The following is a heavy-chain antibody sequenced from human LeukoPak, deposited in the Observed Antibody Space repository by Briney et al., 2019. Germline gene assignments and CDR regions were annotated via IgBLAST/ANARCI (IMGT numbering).Heavy chain of an antibody. CDR1: GFTFSSYW. CDR3: ARLTGDITVYDL. J-gene: IGHJ4*02. CDR2: ISTRSTNI. D-gene: IGHD7-27*01. Sequence: GGSLRLSCAASGFTFSSYWMSWVRQAPGKGLEWVASISTRSTNIYSADSLKGRFTISRDNAKNSLYLQMNSLRADDTAIYYCARLTGDITVYDLWGQGTLVTVSS. V-gene: IGHV3-21*01.